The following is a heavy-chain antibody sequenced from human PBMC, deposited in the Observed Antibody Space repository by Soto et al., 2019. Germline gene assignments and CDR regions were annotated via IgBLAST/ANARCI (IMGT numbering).Heavy chain of an antibody. V-gene: IGHV1-69*13. J-gene: IGHJ6*02. CDR2: IIPIFGTA. CDR3: ARVISLKYYYYGMDV. CDR1: GGTFSSYA. D-gene: IGHD3-10*01. Sequence: SVKVSCKASGGTFSSYAISWVRQAPGQGLEWMGGIIPIFGTANYAQKFQGRVTITADESTSTAYMELSSLRSEDTAVYYCARVISLKYYYYGMDVWGQGTTVTVSS.